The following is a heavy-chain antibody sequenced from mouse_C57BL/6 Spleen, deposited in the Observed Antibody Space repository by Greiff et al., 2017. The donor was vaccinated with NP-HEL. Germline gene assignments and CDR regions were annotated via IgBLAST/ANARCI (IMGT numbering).Heavy chain of an antibody. D-gene: IGHD1-1*01. V-gene: IGHV1-20*01. J-gene: IGHJ2*01. CDR2: INPYNGDT. CDR3: AKGYYGSSPSFDY. CDR1: GYSFTGYF. Sequence: VQLQQSGPELVKPGDSVKISCKASGYSFTGYFMNWVMQSHGKSLEWIGRINPYNGDTFYNQKFKGKATLTVDKSSSTAHMELRSLTSEDSAVYYCAKGYYGSSPSFDYWGQGTTLTVSS.